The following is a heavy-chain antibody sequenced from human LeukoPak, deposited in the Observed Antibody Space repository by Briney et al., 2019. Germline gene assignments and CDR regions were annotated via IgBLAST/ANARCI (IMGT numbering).Heavy chain of an antibody. D-gene: IGHD5-12*01. CDR1: GYTFTSYG. Sequence: ASVKVSCKASGYTFTSYGISWVRQAPGQGLEWMGWISAYNGNTNYAQNLQGRVTMTTDTSTSTAYMELRSLTSDDTAMYYCARSGRGTYYYFDLWGQGTLVTVSS. V-gene: IGHV1-18*01. CDR2: ISAYNGNT. CDR3: ARSGRGTYYYFDL. J-gene: IGHJ4*02.